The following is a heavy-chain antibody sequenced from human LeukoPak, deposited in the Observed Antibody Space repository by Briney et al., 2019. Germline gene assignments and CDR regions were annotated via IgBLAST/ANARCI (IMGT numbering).Heavy chain of an antibody. D-gene: IGHD5-18*01. CDR2: IYTGGNT. CDR3: ASRGYSYVGSFDY. J-gene: IGHJ4*02. CDR1: GFTFSSYE. Sequence: PGGSLRLSCAASGFTFSSYEMNWVRQAPGKGLEWVSVIYTGGNTDYADSVKGRFTMSRDNSKNTLYLQMNSLRAKDTAVYYCASRGYSYVGSFDYWGQGALVTVSS. V-gene: IGHV3-53*01.